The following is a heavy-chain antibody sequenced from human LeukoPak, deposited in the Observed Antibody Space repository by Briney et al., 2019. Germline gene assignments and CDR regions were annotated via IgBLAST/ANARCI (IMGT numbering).Heavy chain of an antibody. CDR1: GFTFSNAW. CDR3: TTAESSSWSEYFQH. J-gene: IGHJ1*01. CDR2: IKSRTDGGTT. V-gene: IGHV3-15*01. Sequence: GGSLRLSCAASGFTFSNAWMSWVRQAPGKGLEWVGRIKSRTDGGTTDYAAPVKGRFTISRDDSKNTLCLQMNSLKTEDTAVYYCTTAESSSWSEYFQHWGQGTLVTVSS. D-gene: IGHD6-13*01.